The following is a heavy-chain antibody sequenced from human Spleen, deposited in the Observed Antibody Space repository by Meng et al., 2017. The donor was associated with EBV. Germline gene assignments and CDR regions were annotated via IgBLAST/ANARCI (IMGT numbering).Heavy chain of an antibody. CDR3: AASDGYRHGYYFDY. D-gene: IGHD5-18*01. CDR2: INPSSGGT. CDR1: GYTFADYF. J-gene: IGHJ4*02. Sequence: QVQLVQSGAEVKKPGASVKVSCKASGYTFADYFMHWVGQAPGQGLEWMGRINPSSGGTDYSQKFQDRVTMTRDTSISTAYMELSRLRSDDTAVYYCAASDGYRHGYYFDYWGQGTLVTVSS. V-gene: IGHV1-2*06.